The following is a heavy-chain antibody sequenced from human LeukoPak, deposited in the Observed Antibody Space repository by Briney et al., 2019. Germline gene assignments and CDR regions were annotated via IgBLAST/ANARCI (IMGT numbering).Heavy chain of an antibody. D-gene: IGHD6-13*01. CDR3: ARRLDSSSWGYYYYMDV. CDR1: GYTFTSYG. CDR2: ISAYNGNT. V-gene: IGHV1-18*01. Sequence: GASVKVSCKASGYTFTSYGISWVRQAPGQGLEWMGLISAYNGNTNYAQKLQGRVTMTTDTSTRTAYMELRSLRSDDTAVYYCARRLDSSSWGYYYYMDVWGKGTTVTVSS. J-gene: IGHJ6*03.